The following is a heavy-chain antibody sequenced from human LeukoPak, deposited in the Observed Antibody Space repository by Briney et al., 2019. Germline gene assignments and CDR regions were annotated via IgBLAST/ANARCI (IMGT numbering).Heavy chain of an antibody. V-gene: IGHV3-23*01. Sequence: TGGSLRLSCAATGFTFSNYAMSWVRQAPAKGLEWVSSISDSGGNTYYADSVKGRFTISRDNAKNTLHLQMNSLRAEDTAVYCCARDPGNYYGMDVWGQGTTVTVSS. J-gene: IGHJ6*02. CDR3: ARDPGNYYGMDV. CDR2: ISDSGGNT. D-gene: IGHD2/OR15-2a*01. CDR1: GFTFSNYA.